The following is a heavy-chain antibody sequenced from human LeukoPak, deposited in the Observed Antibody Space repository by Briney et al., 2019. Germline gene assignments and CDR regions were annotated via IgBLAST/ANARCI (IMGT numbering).Heavy chain of an antibody. J-gene: IGHJ6*02. V-gene: IGHV1-8*01. CDR1: GYTFTSHD. Sequence: ASVKVSCKASGYTFTSHDINWVRQATGQGLEWMGWMNPNSGNTGYAQKFQGRVTMTRNTSISTAYMELSSLRSEDTAVYYCARVLVVPATLSLYYYYYYGMDVWGQGTTVTVSS. D-gene: IGHD2-2*01. CDR3: ARVLVVPATLSLYYYYYYGMDV. CDR2: MNPNSGNT.